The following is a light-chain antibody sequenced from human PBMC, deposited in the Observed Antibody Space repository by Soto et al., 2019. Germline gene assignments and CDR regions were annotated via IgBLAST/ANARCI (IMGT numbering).Light chain of an antibody. CDR3: QQYSQWPLT. CDR2: GVS. CDR1: QSVTSN. Sequence: EIVMTQSPATLSVSPGERATLSCRASQSVTSNLAWYQQKPGQAPRLLTYGVSTRATGIPARFGGSGSATEFTLTISSLQSEDFAVYYCQQYSQWPLTFGGGTKVDIK. V-gene: IGKV3-15*01. J-gene: IGKJ4*01.